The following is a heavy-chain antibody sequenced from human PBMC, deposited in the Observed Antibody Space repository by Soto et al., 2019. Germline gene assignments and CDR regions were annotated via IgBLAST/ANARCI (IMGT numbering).Heavy chain of an antibody. CDR2: ISTTGGST. CDR3: ARPDGATYNFRY. CDR1: GFTFNAYS. V-gene: IGHV3-23*01. J-gene: IGHJ4*02. D-gene: IGHD1-1*01. Sequence: DVQLLESGGRLVQPGGSLRLSCAASGFTFNAYSLSWVRQAPGKGLEWVSAISTTGGSTYYADSVKGRFTISRDNSQNTLPMKMNSLRAEDTAVYYCARPDGATYNFRYWGQGTLVTVSS.